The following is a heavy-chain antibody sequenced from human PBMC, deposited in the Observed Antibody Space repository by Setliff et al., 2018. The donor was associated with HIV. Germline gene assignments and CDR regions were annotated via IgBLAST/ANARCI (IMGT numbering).Heavy chain of an antibody. CDR3: ARAPFYSGYDSHDSSGYYLDAFDI. CDR2: IYTSGST. D-gene: IGHD3-22*01. J-gene: IGHJ3*02. Sequence: PSETLSLPCTVSGGSISSGSYYWSWIRQPAGKGLEWIGRIYTSGSTNYNPSLKSRVTISVDTSKKQFSLKVNSVTAADTAVYYCARAPFYSGYDSHDSSGYYLDAFDIWGPGTMVTVSS. V-gene: IGHV4-61*02. CDR1: GGSISSGSYY.